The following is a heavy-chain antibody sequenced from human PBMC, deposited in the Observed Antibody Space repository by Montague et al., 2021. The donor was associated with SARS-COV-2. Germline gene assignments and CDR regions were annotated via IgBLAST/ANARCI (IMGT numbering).Heavy chain of an antibody. CDR3: ARVGRQQLVRLSGMDV. J-gene: IGHJ6*02. V-gene: IGHV4-39*07. D-gene: IGHD6-13*01. Sequence: SETLPLTCTVSGGSISSSSYYWGWIRQPPGKGLEWIGSIYYSGSTYYXPSLKSRVTISVDTSKNQFSLKLSSVTAADTAVYYCARVGRQQLVRLSGMDVWGQGTTVTVSS. CDR2: IYYSGST. CDR1: GGSISSSSYY.